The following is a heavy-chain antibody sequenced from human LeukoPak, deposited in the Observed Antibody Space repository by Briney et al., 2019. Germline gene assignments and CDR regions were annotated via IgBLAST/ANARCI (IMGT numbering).Heavy chain of an antibody. CDR3: AGTEYGDYYYYGMDV. V-gene: IGHV4-34*01. Sequence: SETLSLTCAVYGGPFSGYYWSWIRQPPGKGLEWIGEINHSGSTNYNPSLKSRVTISVDTSKNQFSLKLSSVTAADTAVYYCAGTEYGDYYYYGMDVWGQGTTVTVSS. J-gene: IGHJ6*02. CDR1: GGPFSGYY. D-gene: IGHD4-17*01. CDR2: INHSGST.